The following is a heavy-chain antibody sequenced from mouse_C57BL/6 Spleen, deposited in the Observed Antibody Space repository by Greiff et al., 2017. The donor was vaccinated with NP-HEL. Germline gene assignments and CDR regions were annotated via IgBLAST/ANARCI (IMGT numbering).Heavy chain of an antibody. J-gene: IGHJ4*01. D-gene: IGHD1-1*01. CDR1: GYTFTSYW. CDR3: ARLEAATVVRGNYAMDY. V-gene: IGHV1-53*01. CDR2: FNPSNGGT. Sequence: QVQLQQPGTELVKPGASVKLSCKASGYTFTSYWMHWVKQRPAQGLEWIGNFNPSNGGTNYNAKFKSQATLTVDKSSSPSYMQLISLTSEDSAVYYCARLEAATVVRGNYAMDYWGQGTSVTVSS.